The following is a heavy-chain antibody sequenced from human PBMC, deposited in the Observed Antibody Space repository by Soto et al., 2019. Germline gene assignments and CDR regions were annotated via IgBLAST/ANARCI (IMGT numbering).Heavy chain of an antibody. J-gene: IGHJ4*02. CDR1: GGTFSSYA. D-gene: IGHD5-18*01. Sequence: QVQLVQSGAEVKKPGSSVKVSCKASGGTFSSYAISWVRQAPGQGLEWMGGIIPIFGTANYAQKFQGRVTITADESTSTADMELSSLRSEDTAVYYCAREVLDTAMAHVIDYWGQGTLVTVSS. CDR3: AREVLDTAMAHVIDY. CDR2: IIPIFGTA. V-gene: IGHV1-69*12.